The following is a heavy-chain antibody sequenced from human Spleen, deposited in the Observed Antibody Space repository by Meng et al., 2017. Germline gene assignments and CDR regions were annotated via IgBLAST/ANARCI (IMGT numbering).Heavy chain of an antibody. Sequence: QVPLQAAGPVRAKPPGTLSLTGAVSGASISHSNWWSWVRQPPGKGLQWIGDIYHSGTTHYNPSLKSRVTISVDKSKNQFSLKLSSVTAADTAVYYCVRAEGLIAVAGIDYWGQGTLVTVSS. V-gene: IGHV4-4*03. J-gene: IGHJ4*02. CDR3: VRAEGLIAVAGIDY. CDR1: GASISHSNW. D-gene: IGHD6-19*01. CDR2: IYHSGTT.